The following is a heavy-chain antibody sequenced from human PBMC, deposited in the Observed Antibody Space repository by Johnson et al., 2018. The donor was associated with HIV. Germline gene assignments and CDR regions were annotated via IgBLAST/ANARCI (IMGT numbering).Heavy chain of an antibody. Sequence: VQLVESGGCLVQPGGSLRLSCAASGFTFSSFWMTWVRQAPGKGLEWVANIKQDGSEKYFADSVKGRFTISRDNSKNTLYLQMSSLRAEDTAVYYCARGGIIHDAFDIWGQGTMVTVSS. D-gene: IGHD1-1*01. J-gene: IGHJ3*02. V-gene: IGHV3-7*02. CDR3: ARGGIIHDAFDI. CDR1: GFTFSSFW. CDR2: IKQDGSEK.